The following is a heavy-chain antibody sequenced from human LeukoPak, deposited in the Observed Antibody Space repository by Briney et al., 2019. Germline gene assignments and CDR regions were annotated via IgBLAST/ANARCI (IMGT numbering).Heavy chain of an antibody. CDR1: GGSFSGYY. CDR3: ARGAFVDTAMLTGPFDY. V-gene: IGHV4-34*01. D-gene: IGHD5-18*01. Sequence: SETLSLTCAVYGGSFSGYYWSWIRQPPGKGLEWIGEISHSGSTNYNPSLMSRVTISVDKSKNQFSLKLSSVAAADTAVYYCARGAFVDTAMLTGPFDYGGQGTLVTVS. CDR2: ISHSGST. J-gene: IGHJ4*02.